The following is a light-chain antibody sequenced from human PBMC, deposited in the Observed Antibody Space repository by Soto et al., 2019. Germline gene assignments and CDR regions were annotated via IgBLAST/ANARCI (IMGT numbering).Light chain of an antibody. Sequence: EVVLTQSPATLSLSPGERATLSCRASESISSTLAWYQQKPGQAPRLLIYDISKRASGVPARFSGSGSGTDFTLTISSLEAEDFAVYYCQQRGTWPPMYTFGQGTKLDI. CDR3: QQRGTWPPMYT. CDR1: ESISST. V-gene: IGKV3-11*01. J-gene: IGKJ2*01. CDR2: DIS.